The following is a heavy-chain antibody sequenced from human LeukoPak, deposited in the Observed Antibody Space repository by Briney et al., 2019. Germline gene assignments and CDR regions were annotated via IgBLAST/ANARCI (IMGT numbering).Heavy chain of an antibody. CDR3: LSEYYDSSAQDY. Sequence: GGSLRLSCAASGFTLSSYGMHWVRQAPGKGLEWVAFIRYDGSNKYYADSVKGRFTISRDNSKNTLYLQMNSLRAGDTAVYYPLSEYYDSSAQDYWGQGTLVTVSS. CDR2: IRYDGSNK. J-gene: IGHJ4*02. CDR1: GFTLSSYG. D-gene: IGHD3-22*01. V-gene: IGHV3-30*02.